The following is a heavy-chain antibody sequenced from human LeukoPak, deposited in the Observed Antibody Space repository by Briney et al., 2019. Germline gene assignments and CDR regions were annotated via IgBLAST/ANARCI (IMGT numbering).Heavy chain of an antibody. D-gene: IGHD1-1*01. V-gene: IGHV4-59*01. CDR3: ASWNPFGSFLVY. Sequence: SETLSLTCTVSGGSISSYYWSWIRQPPGKGLEWIGYIYYSGSTNYNPSLKSRVTISVDTSKNQFSLKLSSVTAADTAVYYCASWNPFGSFLVYWGQGTLVTVSS. J-gene: IGHJ4*02. CDR2: IYYSGST. CDR1: GGSISSYY.